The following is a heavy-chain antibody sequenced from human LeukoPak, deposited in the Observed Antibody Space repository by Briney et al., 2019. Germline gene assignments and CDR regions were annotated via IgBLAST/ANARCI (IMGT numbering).Heavy chain of an antibody. CDR2: INSKTDGGKT. J-gene: IGHJ3*02. CDR3: TTRVNPFDI. V-gene: IGHV3-15*01. CDR1: GFTFSNAW. Sequence: PGGSLRLSCAASGFTFSNAWMSWVRQAPGKGLEWVGRINSKTDGGKTGYAAPVNGRFTITRDDSKNTLYLQMNSLNTEYTAVYYCTTRVNPFDIWGQGTMVTVSS.